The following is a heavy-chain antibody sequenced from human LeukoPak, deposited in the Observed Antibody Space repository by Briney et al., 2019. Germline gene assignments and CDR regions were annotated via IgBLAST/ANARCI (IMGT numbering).Heavy chain of an antibody. V-gene: IGHV4-59*01. J-gene: IGHJ4*02. CDR3: ARLRYTKEVDY. D-gene: IGHD5-24*01. CDR2: IYYSGST. Sequence: PSETLSLTCTVSGGSISNYYWSWIRQPPGKGLEWIGYIYYSGSTNYNPSLKSRVTISVDTSKNQFSLKLSSVTAAGTAVYYCARLRYTKEVDYWGQGTLVTVSS. CDR1: GGSISNYY.